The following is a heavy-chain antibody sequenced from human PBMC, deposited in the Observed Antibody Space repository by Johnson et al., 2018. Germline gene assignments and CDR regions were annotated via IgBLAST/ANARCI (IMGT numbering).Heavy chain of an antibody. V-gene: IGHV1-8*01. J-gene: IGHJ6*02. CDR1: GYTFTSYD. Sequence: VQLVESGAEVKKPGASVKVSCKASGYTFTSYDINWVRQATGQGLEWMGWMNPNSGNTGYAQKFQGRVTMTRNTSISTAYMVLSSLRSEDTAGYYCARGDEVPTHYYDYGMDVWGQGTTVTVSS. CDR2: MNPNSGNT. CDR3: ARGDEVPTHYYDYGMDV.